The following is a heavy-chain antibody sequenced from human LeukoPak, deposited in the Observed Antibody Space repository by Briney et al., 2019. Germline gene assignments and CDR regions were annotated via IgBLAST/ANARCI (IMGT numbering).Heavy chain of an antibody. V-gene: IGHV4-34*01. CDR2: INHSGST. CDR1: GGSFSGYY. J-gene: IGHJ4*02. D-gene: IGHD3-22*01. CDR3: ARDSSGYYYFDY. Sequence: SETLSLTCAVYGGSFSGYYWSWIRQPPGKGLGWIGEINHSGSTNYNPSLKSRVTIPVDTSKNQFSLKLSSVTAADTAVYYCARDSSGYYYFDYWGQGTLVTVSS.